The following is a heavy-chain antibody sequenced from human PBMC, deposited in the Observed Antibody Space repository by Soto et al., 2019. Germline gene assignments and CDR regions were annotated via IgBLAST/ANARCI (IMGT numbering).Heavy chain of an antibody. J-gene: IGHJ4*02. CDR1: GGSVSSGSYY. Sequence: SETLSLTCTVSGGSVSSGSYYWSWIRQPPGKGLEWIGYVYYSGSTNYNPSLKSRVTISVDTSKNQFSLNLGSVTAADTAVYYCARDFSRLGLHLDWRQGTLVTVSS. D-gene: IGHD3-3*01. CDR2: VYYSGST. CDR3: ARDFSRLGLHLD. V-gene: IGHV4-61*01.